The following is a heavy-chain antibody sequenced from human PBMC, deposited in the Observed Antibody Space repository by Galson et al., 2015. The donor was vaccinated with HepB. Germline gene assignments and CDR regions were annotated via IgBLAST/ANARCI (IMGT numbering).Heavy chain of an antibody. V-gene: IGHV6-1*01. D-gene: IGHD6-13*01. J-gene: IGHJ5*02. CDR3: ARDRGSWYEGWFDP. CDR2: TYYRSKWYN. CDR1: GDSVSSTSAA. Sequence: CAISGDSVSSTSAAWNWIRQSPSRGLEWLGRTYYRSKWYNDYAVSVKSRITINPDTSKNQFSLQLNSVTPEDTAVYYCARDRGSWYEGWFDPWGQGTLVTVSS.